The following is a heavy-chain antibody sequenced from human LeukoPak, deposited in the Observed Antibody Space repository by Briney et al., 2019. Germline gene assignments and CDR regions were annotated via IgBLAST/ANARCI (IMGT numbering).Heavy chain of an antibody. CDR1: GYTSTSYG. J-gene: IGHJ6*02. Sequence: SVKVSCNVSGYTSTSYGTSWVRQAPGQGLXXXXXXXXYNGNTNYAQKLQGRVTMTTDTSTSTAYMELRSLRSDDTAVYYCARGLRSPDYYYYGMDVWGQGTTVTVSS. CDR2: XXXYNGNT. CDR3: ARGLRSPDYYYYGMDV. D-gene: IGHD5/OR15-5a*01. V-gene: IGHV1-18*01.